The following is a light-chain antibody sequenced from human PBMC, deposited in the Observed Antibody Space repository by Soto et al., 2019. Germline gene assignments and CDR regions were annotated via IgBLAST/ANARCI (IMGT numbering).Light chain of an antibody. J-gene: IGKJ1*01. CDR3: QQYNSWLWT. Sequence: EIVMTQSPATLSVSPGEGATLSCRASQSVSSKLAWYQQKPGQAPSLLIYGASTRATGIPARFSGSGSGTEFTLIISSLQSEDSAVYYCQQYNSWLWTFGQGTKVYIK. CDR2: GAS. CDR1: QSVSSK. V-gene: IGKV3-15*01.